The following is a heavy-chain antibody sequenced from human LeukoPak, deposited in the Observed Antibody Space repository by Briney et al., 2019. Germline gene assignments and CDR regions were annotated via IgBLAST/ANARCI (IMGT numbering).Heavy chain of an antibody. D-gene: IGHD3-10*01. J-gene: IGHJ3*02. CDR2: IYYTGST. V-gene: IGHV4-59*01. Sequence: PSETLSLTCFVSGGSIRSYYWSWIRQPPGKGLEWIGYIYYTGSTKYNPSLKSRGIISVDTSKNQFSLKLSSVTAADTAMYYCVRGPTQNAYGSGSRWAFDIWGQGTMVTVSS. CDR1: GGSIRSYY. CDR3: VRGPTQNAYGSGSRWAFDI.